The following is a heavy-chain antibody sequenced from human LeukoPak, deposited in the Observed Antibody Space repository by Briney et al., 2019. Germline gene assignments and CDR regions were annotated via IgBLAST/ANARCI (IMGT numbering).Heavy chain of an antibody. V-gene: IGHV4-59*05. D-gene: IGHD3-9*01. J-gene: IGHJ4*02. Sequence: SETLSLTCTVSGASISGYYWTWIRQPPGKGLEWIGSIYYSGSTYYNPSLKSRVTISVDTSKNQFSLKLSSVTAADTAVYYCARQDRLRYFDWLLAPLDYWGQGTLVTVSS. CDR1: GASISGYY. CDR2: IYYSGST. CDR3: ARQDRLRYFDWLLAPLDY.